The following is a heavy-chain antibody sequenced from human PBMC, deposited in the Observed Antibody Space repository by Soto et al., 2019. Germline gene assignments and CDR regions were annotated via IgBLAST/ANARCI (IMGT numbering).Heavy chain of an antibody. Sequence: PGGSVRLSCAASGFTFSSYAMSWVRQAPGKGLEWVSGISGSGGSAYYGDSVKGRFTISRDNSKNTLYLQMNSLRAEDTAVYHCAREGSSSGYFDYWGQGALVTVSS. CDR3: AREGSSSGYFDY. D-gene: IGHD6-19*01. V-gene: IGHV3-23*01. CDR1: GFTFSSYA. CDR2: ISGSGGSA. J-gene: IGHJ4*02.